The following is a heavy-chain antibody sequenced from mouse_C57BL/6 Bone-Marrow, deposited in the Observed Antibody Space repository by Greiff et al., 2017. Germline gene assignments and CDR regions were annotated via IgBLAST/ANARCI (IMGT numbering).Heavy chain of an antibody. CDR3: ARPDSSYVYYAMDY. V-gene: IGHV5-12*01. Sequence: EVKLVESGGGLVQPGGSLKLSCAASGFTFSDYYMYWVRQTPEKRLEWVAYISNGGGSTYYPDTVKGRFTISRNKAKNTLYLQMSRLKSEDTAMYYCARPDSSYVYYAMDYWGQGTSVTVSS. J-gene: IGHJ4*01. CDR2: ISNGGGST. D-gene: IGHD1-1*01. CDR1: GFTFSDYY.